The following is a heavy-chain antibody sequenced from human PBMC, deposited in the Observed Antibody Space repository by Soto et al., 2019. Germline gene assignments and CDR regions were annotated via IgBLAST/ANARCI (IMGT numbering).Heavy chain of an antibody. CDR3: ARSPRKYGDPFMDV. CDR2: MFFGGSV. J-gene: IGHJ6*03. Sequence: KTSETLSLTCTVSGGSIRSDTYYWAWVRQPPGKGLEWIGSMFFGGSVYYNPSPKSRVTISVDTSKNQFSLRLSSVTATDTAVFYFARSPRKYGDPFMDVWGKGTTVTVSS. CDR1: GGSIRSDTYY. D-gene: IGHD4-17*01. V-gene: IGHV4-39*01.